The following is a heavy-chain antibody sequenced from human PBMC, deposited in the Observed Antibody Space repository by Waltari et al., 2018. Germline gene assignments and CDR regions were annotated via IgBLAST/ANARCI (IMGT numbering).Heavy chain of an antibody. CDR3: AHEKLELRVFDY. Sequence: QITLKESGPTLVKLTQTLTLTCTFSGFSLSTRGVGVGWIRQPPGKALEWLALIYWDDDKRYSPSLKSRLTITKDTSKNQVVLTMTNMDPVDTATYYCAHEKLELRVFDYWGQGTLVTVSS. V-gene: IGHV2-5*02. CDR2: IYWDDDK. J-gene: IGHJ4*02. D-gene: IGHD1-7*01. CDR1: GFSLSTRGVG.